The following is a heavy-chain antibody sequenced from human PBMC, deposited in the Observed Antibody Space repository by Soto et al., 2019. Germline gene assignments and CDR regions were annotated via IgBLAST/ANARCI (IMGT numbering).Heavy chain of an antibody. D-gene: IGHD1-1*01. CDR1: GYTFTSYG. CDR2: ISAYNGNT. V-gene: IGHV1-18*01. CDR3: ACTHVFRNVYSLIMANWFDP. Sequence: ASVKVSCKASGYTFTSYGISWVRQAPGQGLEWMGWISAYNGNTNYAQKLQGRVTMTTDTSTSTAYMELRSLRSDDTAVYYCACTHVFRNVYSLIMANWFDPWGQGTLVTVSS. J-gene: IGHJ5*02.